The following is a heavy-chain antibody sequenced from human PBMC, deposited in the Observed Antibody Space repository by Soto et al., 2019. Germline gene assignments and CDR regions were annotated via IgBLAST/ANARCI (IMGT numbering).Heavy chain of an antibody. CDR1: GGSVTSGSYY. CDR3: VKGQRYYYGSGSYYNDLALFDS. CDR2: IYSSGGT. D-gene: IGHD3-10*01. Sequence: PSETLSLTCSVSGGSVTSGSYYWSWIRQPPGKGLEWIGYIYSSGGTSYNPSLKSRVTISVDTSKNTLYLQMSSLRPEDTAVYYCVKGQRYYYGSGSYYNDLALFDSWGQGARVTVSS. V-gene: IGHV4-61*01. J-gene: IGHJ4*02.